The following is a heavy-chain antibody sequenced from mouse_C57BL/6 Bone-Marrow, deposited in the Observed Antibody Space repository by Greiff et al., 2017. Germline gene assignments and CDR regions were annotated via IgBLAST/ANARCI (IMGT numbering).Heavy chain of an antibody. CDR3: ARGRYGNSWYFDV. CDR2: ILPSIGRT. D-gene: IGHD2-10*02. V-gene: IGHV15-2*01. Sequence: VQLQQSGSELRSPGSSVKLSCKDFDSEVFPIAYMSWVRQKPGHGFEWIGGILPSIGRTIYGEKFEDKATSDADTLSNTAYLELNSLTSEDSAIYYCARGRYGNSWYFDVWGTGTTVTVSS. J-gene: IGHJ1*03. CDR1: DSEVFPIAY.